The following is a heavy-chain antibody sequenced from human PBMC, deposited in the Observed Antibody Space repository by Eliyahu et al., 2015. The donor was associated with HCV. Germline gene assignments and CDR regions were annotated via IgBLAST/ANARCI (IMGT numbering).Heavy chain of an antibody. CDR2: ISYDGTNK. CDR1: GFTFSSYV. J-gene: IGHJ6*02. Sequence: QVQLVESGGGVVQPGRSLRLSXAASGFTFSSYVMHWVRQAPGKGLEWVAVISYDGTNKYFADSVKGRFTISRDNSKNTLYLQMNSLRAEDTAVYYCAKSERPYNWNVRGMDVWGQGTTVTVSS. CDR3: AKSERPYNWNVRGMDV. D-gene: IGHD1-1*01. V-gene: IGHV3-30*18.